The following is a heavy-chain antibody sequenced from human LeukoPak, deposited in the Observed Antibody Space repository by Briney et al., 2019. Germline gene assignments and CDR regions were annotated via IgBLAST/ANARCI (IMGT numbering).Heavy chain of an antibody. CDR1: GYTFTGYY. CDR3: ASGGVVPAAPWNWFDP. J-gene: IGHJ5*02. D-gene: IGHD2-2*01. V-gene: IGHV1-2*02. CDR2: INPNSGGT. Sequence: GASVKVSCKASGYTFTGYYMHWVRQAPGQGLEWMGWINPNSGGTNYAQKFQGRVTMTRDTSISTAYMELSRLRSDDTAVYYCASGGVVPAAPWNWFDPWGQGTLVTVSS.